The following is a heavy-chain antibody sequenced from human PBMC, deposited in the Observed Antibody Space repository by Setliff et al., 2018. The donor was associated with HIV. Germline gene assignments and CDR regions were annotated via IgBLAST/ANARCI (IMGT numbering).Heavy chain of an antibody. Sequence: GGSLRLSCEVSGFTVSNNYMTWVRQAPGKGLEWVGRIKSKTDGGTTDFAAPVKGRFTISRDDLKNTLYLQMNSLKTEDTAIYYCTTARLQLWSEYFQHWGQGNLVTVSS. CDR3: TTARLQLWSEYFQH. CDR1: GFTVSNNY. V-gene: IGHV3-15*01. J-gene: IGHJ1*01. CDR2: IKSKTDGGTT. D-gene: IGHD5-18*01.